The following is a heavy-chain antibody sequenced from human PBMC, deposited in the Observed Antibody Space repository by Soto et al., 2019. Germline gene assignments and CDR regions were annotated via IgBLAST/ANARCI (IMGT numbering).Heavy chain of an antibody. V-gene: IGHV4-39*01. CDR3: AKPSGSYLSYFDY. Sequence: QLQLQESGPGLVKPSETLSLTCTVSGGSISRSFYYWGWIRQPPGKGLEWIGSIYYSGGTYYNPSLKSRVSISVDTSKTQFSLKLSSVTAADTAVYYCAKPSGSYLSYFDYWGQGTLVTVSS. CDR2: IYYSGGT. CDR1: GGSISRSFYY. J-gene: IGHJ4*02. D-gene: IGHD1-26*01.